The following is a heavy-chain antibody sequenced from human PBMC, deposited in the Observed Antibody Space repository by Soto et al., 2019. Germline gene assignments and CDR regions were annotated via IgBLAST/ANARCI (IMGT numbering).Heavy chain of an antibody. D-gene: IGHD5-18*01. V-gene: IGHV3-53*01. Sequence: EVQLVESGGGLIQPGGSLRLSCAASGFNVSSKYTSWVRQAPGKGLEWVSIIYSGGSTYYADSVNGRFTISRDNSKNTLYLQMSSLRVEETAVYYCARAAAGGYSSGYFDFWGQGTLVTVSS. CDR3: ARAAAGGYSSGYFDF. CDR1: GFNVSSKY. CDR2: IYSGGST. J-gene: IGHJ4*02.